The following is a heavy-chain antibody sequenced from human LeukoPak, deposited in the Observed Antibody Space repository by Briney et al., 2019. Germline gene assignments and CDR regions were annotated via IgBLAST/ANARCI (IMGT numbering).Heavy chain of an antibody. V-gene: IGHV4-59*01. CDR2: IYYSGST. Sequence: SETLSLTCAVSGGSISSYYWSWIRQPPGKGLEWIGYIYYSGSTNYNPSLKSRVTISVDTSKNQFSLKLSSVTAADTAVYYCGRVGTSGDYYYHMDVWGKGTTVTVSS. D-gene: IGHD3-10*01. CDR3: GRVGTSGDYYYHMDV. J-gene: IGHJ6*03. CDR1: GGSISSYY.